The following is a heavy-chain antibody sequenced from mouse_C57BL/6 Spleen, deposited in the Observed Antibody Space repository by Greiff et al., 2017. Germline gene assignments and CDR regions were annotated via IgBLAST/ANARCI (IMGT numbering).Heavy chain of an antibody. J-gene: IGHJ4*01. D-gene: IGHD1-1*01. CDR1: GFNIKDYY. CDR3: AYYGSSFYYAMDY. Sequence: VHVKQSGAELVKPGASVKLSCTASGFNIKDYYMHWVKQRTEQGLEWIGRIDPEDGETKYAPKFQGKATITADTSSNTADLQLSSLTSEDTAVYYCAYYGSSFYYAMDYWGQGTSVTVSS. V-gene: IGHV14-2*01. CDR2: IDPEDGET.